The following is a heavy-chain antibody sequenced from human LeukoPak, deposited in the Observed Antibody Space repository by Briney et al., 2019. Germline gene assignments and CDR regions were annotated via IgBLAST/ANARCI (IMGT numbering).Heavy chain of an antibody. J-gene: IGHJ4*02. V-gene: IGHV4-59*01. CDR2: IYYSGST. CDR3: AKSNPTYYYDSSGFYYFDY. Sequence: PSETLSLTCTVSGGSISSYYWSWIRQPPGKGLEWIGYIYYSGSTNYNPSLKSRVTISVDTSKNQFSLKLSSVTAADTAVYYCAKSNPTYYYDSSGFYYFDYWGQGTLVTVSS. CDR1: GGSISSYY. D-gene: IGHD3-22*01.